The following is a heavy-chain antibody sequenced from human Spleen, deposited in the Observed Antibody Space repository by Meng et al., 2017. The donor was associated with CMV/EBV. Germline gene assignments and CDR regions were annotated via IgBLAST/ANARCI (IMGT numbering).Heavy chain of an antibody. CDR3: ARASYSASWYYFDF. J-gene: IGHJ4*02. V-gene: IGHV1-69*11. CDR1: GGTFSRYD. CDR2: IIPILGTT. Sequence: KAAGGTFSRYDISWVRQDPGQGLEWMGRIIPILGTTNYAQKVQGRVTISTDESKNTAYMELSSLRSEDTAMYYCARASYSASWYYFDFWGQGTLVTVSS. D-gene: IGHD2-2*01.